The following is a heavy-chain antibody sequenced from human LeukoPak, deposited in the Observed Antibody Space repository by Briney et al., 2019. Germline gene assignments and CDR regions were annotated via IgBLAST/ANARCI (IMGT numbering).Heavy chain of an antibody. J-gene: IGHJ5*02. V-gene: IGHV4-4*07. CDR1: GGSIRSYY. D-gene: IGHD6-13*01. CDR2: IYTSGST. CDR3: ARLTIAAAGNWFDP. Sequence: SETLSLTCTVSGGSIRSYYWSWIRQPAGKGLEWIGRIYTSGSTNYNPSLKGRVTVSVDTSKNQFSLKLSSVTAADTAVYYCARLTIAAAGNWFDPWGQGTLVTVSS.